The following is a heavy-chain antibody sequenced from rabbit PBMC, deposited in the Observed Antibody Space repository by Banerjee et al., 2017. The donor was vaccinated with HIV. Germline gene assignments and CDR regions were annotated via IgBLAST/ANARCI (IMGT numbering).Heavy chain of an antibody. V-gene: IGHV1S45*01. Sequence: QQQLEESGGGLVKPGGSLTLTCKASGIDFSSYYYMCWVRQAPGKGLEWIGCVYAGSGNTYYASWAKGRFTISKASSTTVTLQMTSLTDADTATYFCARRDAGYGYGALDPWGPGTLVTVS. CDR3: ARRDAGYGYGALDP. D-gene: IGHD6-1*01. J-gene: IGHJ2*01. CDR1: GIDFSSYYY. CDR2: VYAGSGNT.